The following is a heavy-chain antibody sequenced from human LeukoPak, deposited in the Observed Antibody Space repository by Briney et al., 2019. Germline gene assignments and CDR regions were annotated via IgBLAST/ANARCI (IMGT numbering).Heavy chain of an antibody. Sequence: SETLSLTCTVSGGSISSSSYYWGWIRQPPGKGLEWIGSIYYSGSTYYNPSLKSRVTISVDTSKNQFSLKLSSVTAADTAVSYCATYYYGSGSYSDWFDPWGQGTLVTVSS. V-gene: IGHV4-39*01. D-gene: IGHD3-10*01. CDR1: GGSISSSSYY. CDR2: IYYSGST. CDR3: ATYYYGSGSYSDWFDP. J-gene: IGHJ5*02.